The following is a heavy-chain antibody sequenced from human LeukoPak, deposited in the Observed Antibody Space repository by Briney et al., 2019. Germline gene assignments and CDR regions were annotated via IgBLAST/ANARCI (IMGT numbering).Heavy chain of an antibody. CDR3: ARVWSSGAIDY. D-gene: IGHD6-19*01. CDR1: GGSFSGYY. CDR2: INHSGST. J-gene: IGHJ4*02. V-gene: IGHV4-34*01. Sequence: SETLSLTCAVYGGSFSGYYWSWIRHPPGKGLEWIGEINHSGSTNDNPSLKSRVTISVDTSKNQFSLKLSSVTAADTAVYYCARVWSSGAIDYWGQGTLVTVSS.